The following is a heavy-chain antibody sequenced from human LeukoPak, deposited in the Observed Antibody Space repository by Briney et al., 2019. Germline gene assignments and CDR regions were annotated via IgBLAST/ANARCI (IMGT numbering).Heavy chain of an antibody. Sequence: GKSLRLSCSASGSTLRNSGMHWVRQAPGKGLEWVAFIWYDGSDKEYADSAQGRFTVSRDNLKNTLYLQMNSLRAEDTAVYYCAIEPVYDEDQGYWGQGTLVTVSS. D-gene: IGHD2/OR15-2a*01. V-gene: IGHV3-33*01. J-gene: IGHJ4*02. CDR2: IWYDGSDK. CDR1: GSTLRNSG. CDR3: AIEPVYDEDQGY.